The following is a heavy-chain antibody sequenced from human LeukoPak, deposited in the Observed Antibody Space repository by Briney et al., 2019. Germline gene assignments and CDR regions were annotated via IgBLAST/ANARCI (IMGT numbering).Heavy chain of an antibody. Sequence: VKVSCKASGYTFTSYGISWVRQAPGQGLEWMGWISAYNGNTNYAQKLQGRVTMTTDTSTSTAYMELRSLRSDDTAVYYCARDLGIAAAGTSYYYYGMDVWGQGTTVTVSS. CDR2: ISAYNGNT. CDR3: ARDLGIAAAGTSYYYYGMDV. D-gene: IGHD6-13*01. CDR1: GYTFTSYG. V-gene: IGHV1-18*01. J-gene: IGHJ6*02.